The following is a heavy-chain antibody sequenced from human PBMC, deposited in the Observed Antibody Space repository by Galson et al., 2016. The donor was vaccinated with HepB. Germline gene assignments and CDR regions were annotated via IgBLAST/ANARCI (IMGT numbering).Heavy chain of an antibody. D-gene: IGHD3-10*01. CDR3: VRSLGSGSQAYSGMDV. J-gene: IGHJ6*04. CDR1: GYTFTSYR. V-gene: IGHV1-46*03. Sequence: SVKVSCKASGYTFTSYRMHWVRQAPGQGLEWMGIINPSGGSASYAQKFQDRVTMTRDTSTSTVYKELSSLRSEDTAVYYCVRSLGSGSQAYSGMDVWAKGPRSPSPQ. CDR2: INPSGGSA.